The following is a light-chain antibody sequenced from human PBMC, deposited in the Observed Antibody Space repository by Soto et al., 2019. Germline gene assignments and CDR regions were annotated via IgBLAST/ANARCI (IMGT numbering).Light chain of an antibody. CDR1: QSVSSSY. V-gene: IGKV3-20*01. Sequence: EIVLTQSPGTLSLSPGERATLSCRASQSVSSSYLAWYQQKAGQAPRLVIYGASIRATGIPDRFSGSGSGTDFTLTISRPEPEDSAVYYCQQYGNSPRTFGQGTKVEIK. CDR2: GAS. CDR3: QQYGNSPRT. J-gene: IGKJ1*01.